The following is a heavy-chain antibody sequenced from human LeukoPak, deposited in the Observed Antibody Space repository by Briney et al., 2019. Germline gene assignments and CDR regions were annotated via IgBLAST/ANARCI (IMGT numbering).Heavy chain of an antibody. Sequence: GGSLRLSCAASGFTFSSYSMNWVRQAPGKGLEWVSYISSSSSTIYHADSVKGRFTISGDNAKNSLYLQMNSLRDEDTAVYYCARDLVRGLGYFDYWGQGTLVTVSS. CDR2: ISSSSSTI. CDR1: GFTFSSYS. CDR3: ARDLVRGLGYFDY. V-gene: IGHV3-48*02. D-gene: IGHD3-10*01. J-gene: IGHJ4*02.